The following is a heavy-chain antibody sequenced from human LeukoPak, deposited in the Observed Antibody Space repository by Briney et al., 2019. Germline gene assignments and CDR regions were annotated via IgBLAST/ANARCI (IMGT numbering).Heavy chain of an antibody. J-gene: IGHJ4*02. CDR3: ARDGDYYDSSGYCFDY. Sequence: SSETLSLTCTVSGGSISSYYWSWIRQPPGRGLEWIGYSYYSGSTNYNPSLKSRVTISVDTSKNQFSLKLSSVTAADTAVYYCARDGDYYDSSGYCFDYWGQGTLVTVSS. CDR2: SYYSGST. CDR1: GGSISSYY. D-gene: IGHD3-22*01. V-gene: IGHV4-59*01.